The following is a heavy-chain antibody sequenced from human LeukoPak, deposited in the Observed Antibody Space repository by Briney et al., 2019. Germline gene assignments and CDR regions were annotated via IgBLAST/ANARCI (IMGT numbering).Heavy chain of an antibody. Sequence: SETLSLTCTVSGGSISSGGYYWSWIRQHPGKGLEWIGYIYYSGSTYYNPSLKSRVTISVDTSKNQFSLKLSSVTAADTAVYYCARGVVVVVVAASPYYYYYGMDVWGQGTTVTVSS. CDR3: ARGVVVVVVAASPYYYYYGMDV. CDR2: IYYSGST. D-gene: IGHD2-15*01. CDR1: GGSISSGGYY. V-gene: IGHV4-31*03. J-gene: IGHJ6*02.